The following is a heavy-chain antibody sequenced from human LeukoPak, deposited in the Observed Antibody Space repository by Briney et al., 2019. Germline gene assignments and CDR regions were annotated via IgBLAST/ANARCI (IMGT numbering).Heavy chain of an antibody. Sequence: GGSLRLSCAASGFTFSSYSMNWVRQAPGKGLEWVSYISSSRSNIYYADSVKGRFTISRDNAKNSLYLQIDSLRDEDTAVYYCARGAIPYCGGDCASGYWGQGTLVTVSP. CDR3: ARGAIPYCGGDCASGY. CDR1: GFTFSSYS. D-gene: IGHD2-21*02. V-gene: IGHV3-48*02. CDR2: ISSSRSNI. J-gene: IGHJ4*02.